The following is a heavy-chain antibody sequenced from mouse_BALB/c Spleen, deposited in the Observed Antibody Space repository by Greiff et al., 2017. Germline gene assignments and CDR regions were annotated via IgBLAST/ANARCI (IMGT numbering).Heavy chain of an antibody. CDR2: IDPANGNT. J-gene: IGHJ1*01. V-gene: IGHV14-3*02. Sequence: VQLKESGAELVKPGASVKLSCTASGFNIKDTYMHWVKQRPEQGLEWIGRIDPANGNTKYDPKFQGKATITADTSSNTAYLQLSSLTSEDTAVYYCARWRSWYFDVWGAGTTVTVSS. CDR3: ARWRSWYFDV. CDR1: GFNIKDTY.